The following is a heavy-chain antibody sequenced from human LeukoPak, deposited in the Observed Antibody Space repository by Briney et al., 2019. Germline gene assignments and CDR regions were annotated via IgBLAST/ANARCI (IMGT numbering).Heavy chain of an antibody. J-gene: IGHJ4*02. CDR2: IYHSGSA. Sequence: PETLSLTCAVSGGSISRSNWGSWFGKPPGKGLDWIGEIYHSGSAIYNPPLKSRVAISVDKSKNQISLKLSSVTVADTAVYYCAGVDEGPWSPEYYFDYWGQGTLVTVSS. V-gene: IGHV4-4*03. CDR3: AGVDEGPWSPEYYFDY. D-gene: IGHD2-15*01. CDR1: GGSISRSNW.